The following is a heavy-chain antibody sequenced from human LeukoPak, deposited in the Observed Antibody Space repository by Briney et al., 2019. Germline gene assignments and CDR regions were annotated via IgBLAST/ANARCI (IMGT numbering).Heavy chain of an antibody. V-gene: IGHV1-69*13. CDR3: ARARAAGTLVWFDP. CDR1: GGTFSSYA. CDR2: IIPIFGTA. Sequence: ASVKVSCKASGGTFSSYAIGWVRQAPGQGLEWMGGIIPIFGTANYAQKFQGRVTITADESTSTAYMELSSLRSEDTAVYYCARARAAGTLVWFDPWGQGTLVTVSS. D-gene: IGHD6-13*01. J-gene: IGHJ5*02.